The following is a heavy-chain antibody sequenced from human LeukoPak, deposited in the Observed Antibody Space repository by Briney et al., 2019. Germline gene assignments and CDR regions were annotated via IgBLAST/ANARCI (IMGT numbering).Heavy chain of an antibody. Sequence: TPSETLSPTRTVSGASISSGSYDSSWLRQPAGKGLEWFGRIYTSGSTNYNSSPKTRATISVDTSKNQFSLKLSSVTAADTAVYYCARGPSYRYFDYWGQGTLVTVSS. CDR3: ARGPSYRYFDY. J-gene: IGHJ4*02. CDR1: GASISSGSYD. D-gene: IGHD1-26*01. CDR2: IYTSGST. V-gene: IGHV4-61*02.